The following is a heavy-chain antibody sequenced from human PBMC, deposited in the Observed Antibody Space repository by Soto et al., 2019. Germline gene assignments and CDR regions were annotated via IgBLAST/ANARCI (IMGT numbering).Heavy chain of an antibody. Sequence: ETLSLTCAVDGGSFSGFYWSWIRQYPGRGLEWIGEINHTGSTNYNPSLKSRVTISEDTSNNQFSLKLSSVTAADSAVYYCAREAYRCTGGNCYMVCVYWGQGTLVTVSS. J-gene: IGHJ4*02. CDR3: AREAYRCTGGNCYMVCVY. V-gene: IGHV4-34*01. CDR2: INHTGST. CDR1: GGSFSGFY. D-gene: IGHD2-8*02.